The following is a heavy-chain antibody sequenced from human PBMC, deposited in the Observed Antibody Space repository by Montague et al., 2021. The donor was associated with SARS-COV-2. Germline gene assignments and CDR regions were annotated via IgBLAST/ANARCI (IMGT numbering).Heavy chain of an antibody. D-gene: IGHD6-13*01. CDR1: GGSISSSSYY. J-gene: IGHJ6*02. Sequence: SETLSLTCTVSGGSISSSSYYWGWIRQPPGKRLEWIGSIYYSGSTYYNSSLKRRATISVDTSKNQFSLKLSSVTAADTAVYYCARVGRQQLGRLSGMDVWGQGTTVTVSS. CDR3: ARVGRQQLGRLSGMDV. CDR2: IYYSGST. V-gene: IGHV4-39*07.